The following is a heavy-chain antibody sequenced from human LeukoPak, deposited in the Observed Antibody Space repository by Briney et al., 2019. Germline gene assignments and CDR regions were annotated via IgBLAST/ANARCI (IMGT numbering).Heavy chain of an antibody. J-gene: IGHJ4*02. Sequence: ASVTVSFKSSGYTFTSYDINWVGQATGQGLEWMEWMNPNNGNTGYAQKFQGRVTMTMNASISTAYMELSSLRSEDTAVYYCARGGYCTNGVCLGEDYWGQGTLVTVPS. CDR3: ARGGYCTNGVCLGEDY. CDR1: GYTFTSYD. CDR2: MNPNNGNT. V-gene: IGHV1-8*01. D-gene: IGHD2-8*01.